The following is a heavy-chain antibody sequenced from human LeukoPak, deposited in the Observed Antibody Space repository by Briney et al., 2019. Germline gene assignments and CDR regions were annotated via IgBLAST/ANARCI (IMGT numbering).Heavy chain of an antibody. Sequence: ASVKVSCKASGYTFTSYGISWVRQAPGQGLEWMGWISAYNGNTNYAQKLQGRVTMTTDTSTSTAYMELRSLRSDDAAVYYCARDHGYCSSTSCSYMDVWGKGTTVTISS. D-gene: IGHD2-2*01. J-gene: IGHJ6*03. CDR1: GYTFTSYG. V-gene: IGHV1-18*01. CDR3: ARDHGYCSSTSCSYMDV. CDR2: ISAYNGNT.